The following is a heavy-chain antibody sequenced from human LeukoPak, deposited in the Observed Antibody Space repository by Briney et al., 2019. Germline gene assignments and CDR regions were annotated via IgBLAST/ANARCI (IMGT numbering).Heavy chain of an antibody. CDR3: ARGGPIAGATWPHPNYYYYGMDV. CDR2: INPNSGGT. V-gene: IGHV1-2*04. CDR1: GYTFTGYY. J-gene: IGHJ6*02. Sequence: GASVKVSCKASGYTFTGYYMHWVRQAPGQGLEWMGWINPNSGGTNYAQKFQGWVTMTRDTSISTAYMELSRLRSDDTAVYYCARGGPIAGATWPHPNYYYYGMDVWGQGTTVTVSS. D-gene: IGHD1-26*01.